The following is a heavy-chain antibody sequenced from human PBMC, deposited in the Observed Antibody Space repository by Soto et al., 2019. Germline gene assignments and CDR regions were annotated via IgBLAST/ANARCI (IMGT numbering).Heavy chain of an antibody. V-gene: IGHV1-2*02. J-gene: IGHJ3*02. CDR1: GYTFSDYY. D-gene: IGHD3-22*01. CDR3: TRNAFYYNSSGYHDGFDI. CDR2: ISPKSGGT. Sequence: ASVKVSCKASGYTFSDYYVHWVRQAPGQGLEWMGWISPKSGGTNYAQKFQGRVTMTRDTSIFTAYMELSRLRSDDTAVYYCTRNAFYYNSSGYHDGFDIWGQGTLVTVS.